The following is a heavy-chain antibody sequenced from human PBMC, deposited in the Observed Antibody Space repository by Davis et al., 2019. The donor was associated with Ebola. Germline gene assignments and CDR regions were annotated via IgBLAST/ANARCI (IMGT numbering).Heavy chain of an antibody. D-gene: IGHD3-22*01. CDR3: AREFYYDSSGYYFYYYSMDV. CDR1: GYTFTSYG. CDR2: ISAYNGNT. J-gene: IGHJ6*02. V-gene: IGHV1-18*04. Sequence: AASVKVSCKASGYTFTSYGISWVRQAPGQGLEWMGWISAYNGNTNYAQKLQGRVTMTTDTSTSTAYMELRSLRSDDTAVYYCAREFYYDSSGYYFYYYSMDVWGQGTTVTVSS.